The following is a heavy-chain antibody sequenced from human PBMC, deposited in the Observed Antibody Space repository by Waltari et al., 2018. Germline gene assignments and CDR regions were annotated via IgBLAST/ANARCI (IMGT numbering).Heavy chain of an antibody. CDR1: GYSFAKYW. CDR2: IFPGDSNP. CDR3: ARQNIHSYGYGYFDF. D-gene: IGHD5-18*01. Sequence: EVQLEQSGAEVKKPGESLKISCNGSGYSFAKYWIGWVRQMPGKGLGWRGVIFPGDSNPKYSLSFQGQVTISADTSISTAYLQWSSLKASDTAIYFCARQNIHSYGYGYFDFWGQGTLVTVSS. V-gene: IGHV5-51*01. J-gene: IGHJ4*02.